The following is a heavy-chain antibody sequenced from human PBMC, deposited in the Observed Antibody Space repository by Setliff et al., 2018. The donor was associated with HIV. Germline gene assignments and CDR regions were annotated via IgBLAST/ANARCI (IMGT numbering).Heavy chain of an antibody. V-gene: IGHV4-31*03. CDR2: ISYSGSA. J-gene: IGHJ3*02. CDR1: GASISSATYY. D-gene: IGHD3-10*01. Sequence: SETLSLTCTVSGASISSATYYRSWIRQFPGKGLEWIGYISYSGSAYYNPSLKSRVSLSIDTSKNQFSLDLSSVTAAETALYYCARSDNYGSGTSLPFDCFDIWAKGQWSPSPQ. CDR3: ARSDNYGSGTSLPFDCFDI.